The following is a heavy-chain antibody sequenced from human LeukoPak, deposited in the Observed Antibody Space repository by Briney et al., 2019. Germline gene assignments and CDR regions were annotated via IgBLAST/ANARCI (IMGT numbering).Heavy chain of an antibody. CDR3: ATSYQAVVGGDY. D-gene: IGHD6-19*01. CDR2: VDPEYGET. Sequence: ASVKLSCKVSGYTFTIYYMYWVQKAPGQGLEWMGLVDPEYGETIYAETFQGRVTITADTSTDTPYMELSSLRCEDTALYYCATSYQAVVGGDYWGRGTRDPVSS. J-gene: IGHJ4*02. V-gene: IGHV1-69-2*01. CDR1: GYTFTIYY.